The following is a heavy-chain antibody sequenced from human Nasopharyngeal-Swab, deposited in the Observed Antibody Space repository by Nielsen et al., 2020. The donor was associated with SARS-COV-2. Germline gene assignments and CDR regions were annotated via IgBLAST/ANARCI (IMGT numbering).Heavy chain of an antibody. V-gene: IGHV4-34*01. CDR2: INHSGST. CDR1: GGSFSGYY. J-gene: IGHJ5*02. Sequence: GSLRLSCAVYGGSFSGYYWSWIRQPPGKGLEWMGEINHSGSTNYNPSLKSRVTISVETSKNQFSLKLSSVTAADTAVYYCARHVRFLEWLLYQYWFDPWGQGTLVTVSS. D-gene: IGHD3-3*01. CDR3: ARHVRFLEWLLYQYWFDP.